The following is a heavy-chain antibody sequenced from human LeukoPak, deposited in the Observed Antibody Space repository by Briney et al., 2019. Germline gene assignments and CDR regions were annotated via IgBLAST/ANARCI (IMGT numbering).Heavy chain of an antibody. Sequence: PGGSLRLSCAASGFTFTSYWMHWVRQAPGKGLVWVSRIHTDGSSTSYADSVKGRFTISRDNAQNTLYLQMNSLRAEDTAVYYCATDLADAFDIWGPGDNGHRLF. V-gene: IGHV3-74*01. CDR2: IHTDGSST. CDR1: GFTFTSYW. CDR3: ATDLADAFDI. D-gene: IGHD3-3*01. J-gene: IGHJ3*02.